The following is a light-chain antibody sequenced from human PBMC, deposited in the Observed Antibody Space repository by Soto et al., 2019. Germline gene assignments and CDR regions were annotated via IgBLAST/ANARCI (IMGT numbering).Light chain of an antibody. CDR2: EVT. CDR1: SSDLV. V-gene: IGLV2-14*01. CDR3: SSYTTTSVL. Sequence: QSALTQPASVSGSPGQSITISCTGISSDLVSWYQQHPDKAPKLIIYEVTYRPSGVSDRFSGYTSGNTASLTISGLQAEDEADYFCSSYTTTSVLFGGGTKLTVL. J-gene: IGLJ2*01.